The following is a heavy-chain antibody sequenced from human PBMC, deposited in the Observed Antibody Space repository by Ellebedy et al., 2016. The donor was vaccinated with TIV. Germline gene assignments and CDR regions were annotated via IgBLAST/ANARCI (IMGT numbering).Heavy chain of an antibody. CDR3: APAMFTTVAQQ. Sequence: GGSLRLXXAASGFTFKNYAMNWVRQAPGKGLEWVSDITGSGLGTNYADSVKGRFVISRDNVKSTLHLQMDNLRDEDTAVYYCAPAMFTTVAQQWGQGTLVVVPS. D-gene: IGHD3-10*02. CDR2: ITGSGLGT. V-gene: IGHV3-23*01. J-gene: IGHJ1*01. CDR1: GFTFKNYA.